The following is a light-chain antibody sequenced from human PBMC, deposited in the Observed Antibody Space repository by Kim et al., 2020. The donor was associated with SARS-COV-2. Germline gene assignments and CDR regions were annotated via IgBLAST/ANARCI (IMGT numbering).Light chain of an antibody. Sequence: SAAVGDSVTITCRASQSISSRLAWYQQKPGKAPKLLIYDASSLQSGVPSRFAGSGSGTEFTLTISSLQPDDFATYYCQQYKSYRTFGQGTKVDIK. CDR3: QQYKSYRT. CDR1: QSISSR. J-gene: IGKJ1*01. CDR2: DAS. V-gene: IGKV1-5*01.